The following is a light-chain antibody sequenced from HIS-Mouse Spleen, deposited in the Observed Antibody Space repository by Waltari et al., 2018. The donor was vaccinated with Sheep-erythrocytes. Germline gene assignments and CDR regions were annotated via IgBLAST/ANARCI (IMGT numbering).Light chain of an antibody. J-gene: IGLJ3*02. Sequence: QSALTQPASVSGSPGQSITIPCTGTSSDVGSYNIVSWYQQHPGKAPKLMIYEGSKLPSGVSNRFSGSKSGNTASLTISGLQAEDEADYYCCSYAGSSTPWVFGGGTKLTVL. CDR3: CSYAGSSTPWV. V-gene: IGLV2-23*01. CDR2: EGS. CDR1: SSDVGSYNI.